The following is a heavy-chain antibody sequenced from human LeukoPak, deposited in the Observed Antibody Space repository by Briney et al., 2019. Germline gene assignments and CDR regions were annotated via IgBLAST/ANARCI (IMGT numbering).Heavy chain of an antibody. V-gene: IGHV4-4*02. J-gene: IGHJ4*02. CDR2: IYHSGST. CDR3: ARDLYSSSGYYFDY. D-gene: IGHD6-13*01. Sequence: SETLSLTCAVSGGSISGSNWWSWVRQPPGKGLEWIGEIYHSGSTNYNPSLKSRVTISVDKSKNQFSLKLSSVTAADTAVYYCARDLYSSSGYYFDYWGQGTLVTVSS. CDR1: GGSISGSNW.